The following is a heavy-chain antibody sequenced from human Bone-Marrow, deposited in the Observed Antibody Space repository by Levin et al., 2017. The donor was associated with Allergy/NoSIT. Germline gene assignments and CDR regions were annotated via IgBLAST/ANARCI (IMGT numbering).Heavy chain of an antibody. J-gene: IGHJ6*02. D-gene: IGHD6-13*01. V-gene: IGHV3-9*01. Sequence: PGGSLRLSCEASGFTLGDYAMHWVRQGPGKGLEWVSGITWNSGRIGYADSVKGRFTISRDNAKNSLYLQMNSLTGEDTALYFCAKDMAPLYSNSWEEDYNYGLDVWGQGTTVTVS. CDR2: ITWNSGRI. CDR3: AKDMAPLYSNSWEEDYNYGLDV. CDR1: GFTLGDYA.